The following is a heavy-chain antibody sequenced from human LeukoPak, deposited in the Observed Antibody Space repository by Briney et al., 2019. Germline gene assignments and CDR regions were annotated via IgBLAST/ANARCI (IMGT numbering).Heavy chain of an antibody. CDR3: ARGDDYGDFG. Sequence: GGSLRLSCAGSGFTFRRYEMNWVRQAPGKGLEWVSYISDSGLTVYYAGSVKGRFTISRDNAKNSLYLQMNSLRAEDTAVYYCARGDDYGDFGWGQGTLVTVSS. D-gene: IGHD4-17*01. J-gene: IGHJ4*02. CDR1: GFTFRRYE. V-gene: IGHV3-48*03. CDR2: ISDSGLTV.